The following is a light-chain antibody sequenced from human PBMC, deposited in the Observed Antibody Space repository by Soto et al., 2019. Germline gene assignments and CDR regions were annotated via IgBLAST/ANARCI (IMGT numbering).Light chain of an antibody. CDR1: ETIGRAY. J-gene: IGKJ2*01. Sequence: IVLTQSPGTLSLSPGERATVSCRASETIGRAYFAWYQHRPGRTPRLVLSATSNRAAGIPDRFGGSGSGADFTLTISGVEPEDFAFYYCHQYATSPFTFGQWTKLEI. CDR3: HQYATSPFT. CDR2: ATS. V-gene: IGKV3-20*01.